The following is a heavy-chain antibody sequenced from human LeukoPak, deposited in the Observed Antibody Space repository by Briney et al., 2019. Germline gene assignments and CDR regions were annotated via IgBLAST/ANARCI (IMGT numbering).Heavy chain of an antibody. J-gene: IGHJ6*02. D-gene: IGHD3-10*01. CDR3: ARGRGPYYCVMDV. Sequence: RPGGSLRLSCAASGFTFDDYGMSWVRQAPGKGLEWVSGINWNGGSTGYADSVKGRFTISRDNAKNSLYLQMNSLRADDTAVYYCARGRGPYYCVMDVWGQGTTVTVSS. CDR2: INWNGGST. CDR1: GFTFDDYG. V-gene: IGHV3-20*04.